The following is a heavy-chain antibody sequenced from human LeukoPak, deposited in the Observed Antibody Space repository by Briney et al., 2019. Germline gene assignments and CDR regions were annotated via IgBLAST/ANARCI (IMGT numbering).Heavy chain of an antibody. Sequence: ASVKVSCKASGYTFTSYYMHWVRQAPGQGLEWMGIINPSGGSTSYAQKFQGRVIMTRDTSTSTVYMELSSLRSEDTAVYYCARGRRASITMVRGVINYWGQGTLVTVSS. CDR2: INPSGGST. J-gene: IGHJ4*02. D-gene: IGHD3-10*01. V-gene: IGHV1-46*01. CDR3: ARGRRASITMVRGVINY. CDR1: GYTFTSYY.